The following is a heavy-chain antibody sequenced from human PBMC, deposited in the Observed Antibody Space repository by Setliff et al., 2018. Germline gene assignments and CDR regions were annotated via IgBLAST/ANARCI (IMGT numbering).Heavy chain of an antibody. D-gene: IGHD3-3*01. V-gene: IGHV4-39*07. Sequence: PSETLSLTCTVSGGSISGSSYYWGWIRQPPGKGLEWVGSIYYSGSTYYNPSLKSRVTISVDTSKNQFSLKLSSVTAADTAVYYCARRASHYNFWSGYYDYWGQGTLVTVSS. CDR2: IYYSGST. CDR1: GGSISGSSYY. CDR3: ARRASHYNFWSGYYDY. J-gene: IGHJ4*02.